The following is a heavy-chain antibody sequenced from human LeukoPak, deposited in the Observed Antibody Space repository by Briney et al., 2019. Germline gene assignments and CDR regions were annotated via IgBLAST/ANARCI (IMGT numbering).Heavy chain of an antibody. V-gene: IGHV1-18*01. CDR3: AREDSNSENF. CDR1: GYPFTSYG. CDR2: IAAYNGAT. Sequence: ASVKVSCKASGYPFTSYGLTWVRQTTGQGLQWMGWIAAYNGATNYAQIFQGRISMTTDTSTNTGYMELRSLTSDDTAVYYCAREDSNSENFWGQGTLVTVSS. D-gene: IGHD2/OR15-2a*01. J-gene: IGHJ4*02.